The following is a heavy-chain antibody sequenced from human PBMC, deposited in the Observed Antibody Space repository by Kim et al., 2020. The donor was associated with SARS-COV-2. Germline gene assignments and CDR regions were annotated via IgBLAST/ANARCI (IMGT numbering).Heavy chain of an antibody. V-gene: IGHV3-48*02. D-gene: IGHD2-2*01. Sequence: GGSLRLSCAASGFTFSSYSMNWVRQAPGKGLEWVSYISSSSSTIYYADSVKGRLTISRDNAKNSLYLQMNSLRDEDTAVYYCAATIVVVPAANYYYYGMDVWGQGTTVTVSS. CDR2: ISSSSSTI. J-gene: IGHJ6*02. CDR1: GFTFSSYS. CDR3: AATIVVVPAANYYYYGMDV.